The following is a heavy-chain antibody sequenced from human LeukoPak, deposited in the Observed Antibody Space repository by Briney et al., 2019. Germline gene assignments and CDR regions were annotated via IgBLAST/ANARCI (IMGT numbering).Heavy chain of an antibody. Sequence: ASVKVSCKASGYTFTSYYMHWVRQAPGQGLEWMGIINPSGGSTSYAQKFQGRVTMTRDTSTSTVYMELSSLRSEDTAVYYCAREDTLWFGENSAHYFQRWGQGTLVTVSS. CDR3: AREDTLWFGENSAHYFQR. J-gene: IGHJ1*01. V-gene: IGHV1-46*01. CDR1: GYTFTSYY. CDR2: INPSGGST. D-gene: IGHD3-10*01.